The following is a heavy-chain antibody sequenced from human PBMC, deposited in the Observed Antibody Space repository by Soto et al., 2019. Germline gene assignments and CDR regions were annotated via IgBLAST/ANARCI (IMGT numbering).Heavy chain of an antibody. Sequence: EVQLVESGGGLVKPGESLRLSCAASGFTFSSYSMNWVRQAPGKGLGWVSSISSSRGYVSYADSVKGRFTISRDNAKNSLYLQMDSLRAEDTAVYYCARGRSLNTNMDYWGQGTLVTVSS. J-gene: IGHJ4*02. CDR2: ISSSRGYV. V-gene: IGHV3-21*01. CDR3: ARGRSLNTNMDY. CDR1: GFTFSSYS. D-gene: IGHD2-15*01.